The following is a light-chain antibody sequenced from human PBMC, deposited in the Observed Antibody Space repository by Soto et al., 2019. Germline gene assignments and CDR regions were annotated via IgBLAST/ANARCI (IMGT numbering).Light chain of an antibody. Sequence: IQMTQNPLTLSGSVGNRVTITCRASQTISSWLAWYQQKPGKAPKLLIYAASSLQSGVPSRFSGSGSGTDFTLTISSLQPEDFATYYCQQSYSTPRTFGQGIKVDIK. CDR2: AAS. J-gene: IGKJ1*01. CDR3: QQSYSTPRT. CDR1: QTISSW. V-gene: IGKV1-39*01.